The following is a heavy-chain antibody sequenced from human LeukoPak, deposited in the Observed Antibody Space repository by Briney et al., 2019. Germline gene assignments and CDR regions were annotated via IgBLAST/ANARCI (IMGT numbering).Heavy chain of an antibody. CDR1: GGSFSGYY. Sequence: SETLSLTCAVYGGSFSGYYWSWIRQPPGKGLEWIGEINHSGSTNYNPSLKSRVTISVDTSKNQFSLQLNSVTPEDTAVYYCAKGSYWYFDLWGRGTPVTVSS. CDR3: AKGSYWYFDL. CDR2: INHSGST. J-gene: IGHJ2*01. V-gene: IGHV4-34*01.